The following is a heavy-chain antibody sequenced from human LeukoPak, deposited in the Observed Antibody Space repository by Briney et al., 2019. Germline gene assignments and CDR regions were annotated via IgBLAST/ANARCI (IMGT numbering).Heavy chain of an antibody. D-gene: IGHD6-6*01. CDR1: GGSISSYY. V-gene: IGHV4-4*09. CDR2: IYTSGST. Sequence: SETLSLTCTVSGGSISSYYWSWIRQPPGKGLEWIGYIYTSGSTNYNPSLKSRVTISVDTSKNQFSQKLSSVTAADTAVYYCASQATIAARSRGDYYYYYYMTSGAKGPRSPSP. CDR3: ASQATIAARSRGDYYYYYYMTS. J-gene: IGHJ6*03.